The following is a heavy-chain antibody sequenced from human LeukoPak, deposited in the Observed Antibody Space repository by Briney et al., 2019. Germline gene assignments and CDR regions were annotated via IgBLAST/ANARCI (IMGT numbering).Heavy chain of an antibody. J-gene: IGHJ4*02. CDR1: GFTFSSYA. V-gene: IGHV3-30*04. CDR3: ARDSGWLRFHY. CDR2: ISYDGSNK. Sequence: PGRSLRLSCAASGFTFSSYAMHWVRQAPGKGLEWVAVISYDGSNKYYADSVKGRFTISRDNSKNTFYLQMNSLRAEDTAVYYCARDSGWLRFHYWGQGTLVTVSS. D-gene: IGHD5-12*01.